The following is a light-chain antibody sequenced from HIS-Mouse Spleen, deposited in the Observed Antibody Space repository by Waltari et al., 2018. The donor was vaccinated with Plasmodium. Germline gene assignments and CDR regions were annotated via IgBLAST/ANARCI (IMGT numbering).Light chain of an antibody. Sequence: DIQMTQSPSTLSASVGDRVTITCRASQSIRSWLAWYQQKPGKAPKLLIYKASSLESGVPSSFSGSGSVTEFTLTISSLQPDDFATYYCQQYNSYSFTFGQGTKLEIK. J-gene: IGKJ2*01. CDR3: QQYNSYSFT. CDR2: KAS. V-gene: IGKV1-5*03. CDR1: QSIRSW.